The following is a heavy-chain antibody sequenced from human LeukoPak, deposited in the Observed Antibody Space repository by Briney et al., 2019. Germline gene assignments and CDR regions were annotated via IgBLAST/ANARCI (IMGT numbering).Heavy chain of an antibody. CDR3: ARDTLWFGESHYFDY. CDR2: VYYSGST. D-gene: IGHD3-10*01. Sequence: SETLSLTCTVSGGSISSSSYYWGWIRQPPGKGLEWIGSVYYSGSTYYNPSLKSRVTISLDTSKNQFSLNLSSVTAADTAVYYCARDTLWFGESHYFDYWGQGTLVTVSS. CDR1: GGSISSSSYY. J-gene: IGHJ4*02. V-gene: IGHV4-39*07.